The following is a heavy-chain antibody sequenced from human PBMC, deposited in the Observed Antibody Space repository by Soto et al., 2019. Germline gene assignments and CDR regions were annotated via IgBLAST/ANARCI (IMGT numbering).Heavy chain of an antibody. Sequence: QVQLVESGGGVVQPGKSLRLSCAASGFSFDTYGMHWVRQAPGKGLEWVAVISSHGSNKYYADSVKGRFTISRDDSKNTVFLQMNSLRTEDTALYYCAKAPGWRYSFGWAFDYWGQGTLVTVSS. D-gene: IGHD5-18*01. V-gene: IGHV3-30*18. CDR1: GFSFDTYG. CDR2: ISSHGSNK. J-gene: IGHJ4*02. CDR3: AKAPGWRYSFGWAFDY.